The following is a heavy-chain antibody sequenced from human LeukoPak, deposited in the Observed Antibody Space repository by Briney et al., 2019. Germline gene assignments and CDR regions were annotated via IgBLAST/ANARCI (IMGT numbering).Heavy chain of an antibody. J-gene: IGHJ4*02. D-gene: IGHD6-19*01. CDR1: GFTFSSYG. V-gene: IGHV3-48*04. Sequence: GGSLRLSCAASGFTFSSYGMHWVRQAPGKGLEWLSFITNRGNSIYYADSVRGRFTISRDDAKNSLYLQINSLRAEDTAVYYCARDRAVANIGQLSPFHYCGQGTLVTVSS. CDR2: ITNRGNSI. CDR3: ARDRAVANIGQLSPFHY.